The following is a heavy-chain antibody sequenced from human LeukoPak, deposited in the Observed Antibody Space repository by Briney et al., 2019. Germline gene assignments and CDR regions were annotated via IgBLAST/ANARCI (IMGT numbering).Heavy chain of an antibody. CDR2: INHSGST. Sequence: SETLSLTCAVYGGSFSGYYWSWIRQPPGKGLEWIGEINHSGSTNYNPSLKSRVTISVDTSKNQFSLKLSSVAAADTAVYYCAELGITMIGGVWGKGTTVTISS. D-gene: IGHD3-10*02. CDR1: GGSFSGYY. J-gene: IGHJ6*04. V-gene: IGHV4-34*01. CDR3: AELGITMIGGV.